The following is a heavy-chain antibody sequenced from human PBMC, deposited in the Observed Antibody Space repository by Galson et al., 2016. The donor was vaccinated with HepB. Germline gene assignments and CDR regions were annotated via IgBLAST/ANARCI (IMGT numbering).Heavy chain of an antibody. Sequence: SLRLSCAASGFNFDDYSMHWVRQAPGKGLEWVSLINWDGVTTYYADSVKGRFTISRDNSKNSLYLQMTSLRIEDTALYYCAKVRQIVVVTAEIDYWGQGTQVTVSS. J-gene: IGHJ4*02. CDR3: AKVRQIVVVTAEIDY. D-gene: IGHD2-21*02. CDR2: INWDGVTT. V-gene: IGHV3-43*01. CDR1: GFNFDDYS.